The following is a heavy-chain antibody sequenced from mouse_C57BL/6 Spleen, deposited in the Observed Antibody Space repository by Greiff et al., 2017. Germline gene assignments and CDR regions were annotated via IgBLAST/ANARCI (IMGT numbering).Heavy chain of an antibody. CDR1: GYTFTSYW. D-gene: IGHD2-1*01. J-gene: IGHJ2*01. Sequence: QVQLQQPGAELVKPGASVKMSCKASGYTFTSYWITWVKQRPGQGLEWIGVIHPGSGSTNYNEKFKSKATLTVDTSSSTAYMQLSSLTSEDSAVYYCARDEGNYLYYFDCWGQGATLTFAS. CDR2: IHPGSGST. CDR3: ARDEGNYLYYFDC. V-gene: IGHV1-55*01.